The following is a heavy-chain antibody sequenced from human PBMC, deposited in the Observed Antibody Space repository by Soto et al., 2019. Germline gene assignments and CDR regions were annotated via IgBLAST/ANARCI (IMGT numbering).Heavy chain of an antibody. D-gene: IGHD6-19*01. CDR1: GFTFSDRY. J-gene: IGHJ4*02. V-gene: IGHV3-72*01. CDR3: VRVNLVAGSRYFDY. Sequence: GGSLRLSCAASGFTFSDRYMDWVRQAPDKGLEWVGRIRNKARGYITEYAASVKGRFTISRDDSQNSLYLQMNSLKTEDTAVYYCVRVNLVAGSRYFDYWGQGSLVTVSS. CDR2: IRNKARGYIT.